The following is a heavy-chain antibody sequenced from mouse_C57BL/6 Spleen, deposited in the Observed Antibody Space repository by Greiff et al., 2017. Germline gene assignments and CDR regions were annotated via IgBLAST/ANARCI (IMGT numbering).Heavy chain of an antibody. CDR1: GYTFTSYW. D-gene: IGHD1-1*01. V-gene: IGHV1-61*01. Sequence: QVQLQQSGAELVRPGSSVKLSCKASGYTFTSYWMDWVKQRPGQGLEWIGNIYPSDSETHYNQKFKDKATLTVDKSSSTAYMQLSSLTSEDSAVYYCARGRPYYDYWGQGTTLTVSS. J-gene: IGHJ2*01. CDR2: IYPSDSET. CDR3: ARGRPYYDY.